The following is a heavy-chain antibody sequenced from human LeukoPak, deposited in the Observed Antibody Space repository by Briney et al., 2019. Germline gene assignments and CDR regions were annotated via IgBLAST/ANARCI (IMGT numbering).Heavy chain of an antibody. V-gene: IGHV3-30*18. CDR1: GFTFSSYG. D-gene: IGHD6-19*01. CDR2: ISYDGSNK. J-gene: IGHJ4*02. Sequence: PGGSLRLSCAPSGFTFSSYGMHWVRQAPGKGLEWVAVISYDGSNKNYADPVKGRFTISRDNSKNTLYLQMNSLRAEDTAVYYCAKDRGSSGTIDYWGQGTLVTVSS. CDR3: AKDRGSSGTIDY.